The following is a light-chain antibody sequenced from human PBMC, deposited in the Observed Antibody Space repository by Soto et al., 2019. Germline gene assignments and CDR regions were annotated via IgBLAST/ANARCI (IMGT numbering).Light chain of an antibody. J-gene: IGKJ1*01. Sequence: EIVLTQSPGTLSLSPGERATLSCRASQSISSSYLAWYQQKPGQAPRLLVYGASSRATGIPDRFSGSGSGTDLTLTISRLEPEDFALYYCQQYSSTFLTFGQGTKVEIK. CDR3: QQYSSTFLT. V-gene: IGKV3-20*01. CDR2: GAS. CDR1: QSISSSY.